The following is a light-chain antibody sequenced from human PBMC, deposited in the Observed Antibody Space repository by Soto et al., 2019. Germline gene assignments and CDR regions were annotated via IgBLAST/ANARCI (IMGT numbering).Light chain of an antibody. Sequence: ETVLTQSPATLSLSPGERATLSCRASQSVSSYLAWYQQKPGQAPRLLIYDVSNRATGIPARFSGSGSGTDFTLTISSLEPEDFAVYYCQQRIDWPLTFGGGTKVEI. CDR1: QSVSSY. CDR3: QQRIDWPLT. V-gene: IGKV3-11*01. J-gene: IGKJ4*01. CDR2: DVS.